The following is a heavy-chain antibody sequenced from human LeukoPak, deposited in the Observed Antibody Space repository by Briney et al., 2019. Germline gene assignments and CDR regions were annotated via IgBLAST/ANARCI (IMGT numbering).Heavy chain of an antibody. CDR1: GGXISSYY. CDR2: IHYSGST. CDR3: ARLRTHRGRAVAFGGVIVFHYYGMDV. D-gene: IGHD3-16*02. Sequence: PSETLSLTCTVSGGXISSYYCSWIRQPPGKGLEWIADIHYSGSTNYNPSLPSRLHISVDTSKNQFSLKLRSVTAADTAVYYCARLRTHRGRAVAFGGVIVFHYYGMDVWGQGTTVTVSS. V-gene: IGHV4-59*08. J-gene: IGHJ6*02.